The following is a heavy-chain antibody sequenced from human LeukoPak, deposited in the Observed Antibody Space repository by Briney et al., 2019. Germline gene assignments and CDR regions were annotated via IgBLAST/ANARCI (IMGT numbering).Heavy chain of an antibody. Sequence: ASVKVSCKASGYTFTGYYMHWVRQPAGHGLEWMGWINPNSGGTKHAQKLRGRVTMTRDTSISTAYMELSRLRSDATAVYYCATLSSSLTSANWFDPWGQGTLVTVSS. CDR1: GYTFTGYY. D-gene: IGHD6-13*01. CDR3: ATLSSSLTSANWFDP. J-gene: IGHJ5*02. V-gene: IGHV1-2*02. CDR2: INPNSGGT.